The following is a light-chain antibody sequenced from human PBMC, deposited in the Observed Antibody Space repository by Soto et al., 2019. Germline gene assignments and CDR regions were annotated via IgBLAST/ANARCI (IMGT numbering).Light chain of an antibody. J-gene: IGLJ1*01. V-gene: IGLV2-14*01. CDR1: SSDIGPYNF. CDR2: DVG. Sequence: QSALTQHASVSGSPGQSITISCTGTSSDIGPYNFVSWYQVHPGRAPKLIFHDVGDRPSGVSNRFSGSKSGNTASLTISGLQPDAEADYYCSSYRSTTTVFGTGTKLTVL. CDR3: SSYRSTTTV.